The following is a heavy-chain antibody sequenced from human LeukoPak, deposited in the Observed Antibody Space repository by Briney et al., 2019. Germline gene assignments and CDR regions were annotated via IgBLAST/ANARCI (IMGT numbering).Heavy chain of an antibody. V-gene: IGHV3-7*01. CDR3: ARPIGVTNGYDY. D-gene: IGHD4-17*01. CDR1: GFTFRSYW. Sequence: GGSLRLSXAASGFTFRSYWMSWVRQAPGKGLEWVANIKQDGSEKYYVDSVKGRFTISRDNAKNSLYLQMNSLRAEDTAVYYCARPIGVTNGYDYWGQGTLVTVSS. CDR2: IKQDGSEK. J-gene: IGHJ4*02.